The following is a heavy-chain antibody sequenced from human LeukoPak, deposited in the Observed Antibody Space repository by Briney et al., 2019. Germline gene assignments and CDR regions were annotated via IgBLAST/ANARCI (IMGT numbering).Heavy chain of an antibody. D-gene: IGHD2-8*02. CDR1: GGSISSYY. CDR2: IYQTGST. Sequence: SETLSLTCSVSGGSISSYYWSWIRQPPGKGLEWIGNIYQTGSTYYNPSLKSRVTISVDTSKNQFSLKLSSVTAADTAVYYCARESNTGAFDIWGQGTMVTVSS. V-gene: IGHV4-59*01. CDR3: ARESNTGAFDI. J-gene: IGHJ3*02.